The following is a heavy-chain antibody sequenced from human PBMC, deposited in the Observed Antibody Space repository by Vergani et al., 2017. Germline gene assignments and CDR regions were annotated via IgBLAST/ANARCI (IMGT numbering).Heavy chain of an antibody. Sequence: QVQLVQSGAEVKRPGASVKVSCKASGYAFNGYYLHWVRLAPGQGLEWMGWINPKNGLTKYAQRFQGRVSLTRDTSITTAFMELSSLRSDDTAMYYCTSFPTETSEYYDSTGYYHRFFEKWGQGTLVTVSS. J-gene: IGHJ4*02. CDR3: TSFPTETSEYYDSTGYYHRFFEK. D-gene: IGHD3-16*01. CDR1: GYAFNGYY. CDR2: INPKNGLT. V-gene: IGHV1-2*02.